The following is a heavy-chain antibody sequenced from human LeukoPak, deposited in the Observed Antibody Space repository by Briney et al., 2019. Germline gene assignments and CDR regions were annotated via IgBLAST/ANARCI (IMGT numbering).Heavy chain of an antibody. Sequence: PSQTLSLTCTVSGGSISSGSYYWSWIRQPAGKGLEWIGRIYTSGSTNYNPSLKSRVTMSVDTSKNQFSLKLSSVTAADTAVYYCAGLFAVVPAAMRYFDLWGRGTLVTVSS. CDR2: IYTSGST. CDR1: GGSISSGSYY. D-gene: IGHD2-2*01. J-gene: IGHJ2*01. V-gene: IGHV4-61*02. CDR3: AGLFAVVPAAMRYFDL.